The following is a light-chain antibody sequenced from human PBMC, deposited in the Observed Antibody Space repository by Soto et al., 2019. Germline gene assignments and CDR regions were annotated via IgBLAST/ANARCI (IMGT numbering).Light chain of an antibody. Sequence: EIVLTQSPATLSLSPGERASLSYRASQSVSYYLAWYQQKPGQAPRLLIYDSSSRATGIPARFSGTGSGTDFTLTISSLEPEDSAVYYCQQRSSYPLTFGGGTNVDIK. J-gene: IGKJ4*01. CDR3: QQRSSYPLT. V-gene: IGKV3-11*01. CDR1: QSVSYY. CDR2: DSS.